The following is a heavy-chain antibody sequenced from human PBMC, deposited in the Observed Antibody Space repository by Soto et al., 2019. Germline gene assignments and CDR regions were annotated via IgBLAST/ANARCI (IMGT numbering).Heavy chain of an antibody. Sequence: QVQLQESGPGLVKPSQTLSLTCTVSGGSISSGGYYWSWIRQHPGKGLEWIGYIYYSGSTYYNPSLKSRVTISLDTSKNQFSLKLSSVTAADTAVYYCASSSRTGYYRYPFDYWGQGTLVTVSS. D-gene: IGHD3-9*01. CDR2: IYYSGST. J-gene: IGHJ4*02. CDR1: GGSISSGGYY. V-gene: IGHV4-31*03. CDR3: ASSSRTGYYRYPFDY.